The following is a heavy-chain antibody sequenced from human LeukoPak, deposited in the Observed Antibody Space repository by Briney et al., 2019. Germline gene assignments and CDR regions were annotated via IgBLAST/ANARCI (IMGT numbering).Heavy chain of an antibody. CDR1: GFTFSSYE. CDR2: ISSRGSSI. D-gene: IGHD3-9*01. CDR3: AGAGFGWKSEF. J-gene: IGHJ4*02. V-gene: IGHV3-48*03. Sequence: GGSLRLSCVASGFTFSSYEMNWVRQAPGKGLEWVSYISSRGSSIYYADSVKGRFTISRDSAKNSLYLQMNSLRADDTAVYYCAGAGFGWKSEFWGQGTLVTVSS.